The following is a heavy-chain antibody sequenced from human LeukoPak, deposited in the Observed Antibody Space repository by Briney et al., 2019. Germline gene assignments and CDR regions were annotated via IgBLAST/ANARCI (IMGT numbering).Heavy chain of an antibody. CDR3: ARDRLQYDSLTGYPAD. CDR2: IYSGGST. CDR1: GFTVSSNY. J-gene: IGHJ4*02. V-gene: IGHV3-66*01. D-gene: IGHD3-9*01. Sequence: PGGSLRLSCADSGFTVSSNYMRWVRQAPGKGLEWVSVIYSGGSTHYADSVKGRFTIPRDNSKNTLYLQMNSLRAEDTAVYYCARDRLQYDSLTGYPADWGQGTLVTVSS.